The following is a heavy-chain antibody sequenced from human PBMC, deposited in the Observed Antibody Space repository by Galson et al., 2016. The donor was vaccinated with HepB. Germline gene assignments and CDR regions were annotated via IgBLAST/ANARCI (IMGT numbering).Heavy chain of an antibody. D-gene: IGHD2-15*01. CDR1: GDSVSSVSHY. CDR3: ASSIAVAVGAARFDY. CDR2: IYNSGTS. Sequence: TLSLTCLVSGDSVSSVSHYWSWIRQHPGKGLEWIGYIYNSGTSYYNPSLESRVTMSLDTSKNQFSLRLTSVTAADTALYYCASSIAVAVGAARFDYWGLGTLVTVS. V-gene: IGHV4-31*03. J-gene: IGHJ4*02.